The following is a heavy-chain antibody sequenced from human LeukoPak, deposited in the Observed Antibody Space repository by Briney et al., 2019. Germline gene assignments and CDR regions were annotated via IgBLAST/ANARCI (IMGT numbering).Heavy chain of an antibody. CDR2: VSGSGGST. CDR3: AKVAKYYYGSETYYFFEH. CDR1: GFTFSSYA. J-gene: IGHJ4*02. Sequence: GGSLRLSCAASGFTFSSYAMSWVRQAPGKGLEWVSAVSGSGGSTYYADSVKGRFTISRDNSKNTLYLQMNSLRVEDTAVFYCAKVAKYYYGSETYYFFEHWGQGTPVTASS. V-gene: IGHV3-23*01. D-gene: IGHD3-10*01.